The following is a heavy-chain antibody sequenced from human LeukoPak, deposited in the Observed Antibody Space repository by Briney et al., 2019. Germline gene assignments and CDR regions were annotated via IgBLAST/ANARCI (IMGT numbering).Heavy chain of an antibody. CDR1: GDSVSSNSAA. CDR3: ARSGSGGWIDY. D-gene: IGHD6-19*01. J-gene: IGHJ4*02. V-gene: IGHV6-1*01. Sequence: SQTLSLTCAISGDSVSSNSAAWNWMRQSPSRGLEWLGRTYYRSKWYNGYAVFVKSRISVNPNTSKNQFSLQLNSVTPEDTAVYYCARSGSGGWIDYWGQGTLVTVSS. CDR2: TYYRSKWYN.